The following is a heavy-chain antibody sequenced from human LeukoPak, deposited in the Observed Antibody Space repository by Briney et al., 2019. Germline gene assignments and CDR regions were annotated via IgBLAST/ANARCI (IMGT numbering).Heavy chain of an antibody. CDR1: GFTVSSSY. CDR2: VYSGGST. V-gene: IGHV3-66*01. D-gene: IGHD3-10*01. CDR3: ARVVSGGSGYFDY. Sequence: TGGSLRLSCAASGFTVSSSYMNWVRQAPGKGLEWVSLVYSGGSTYYADAVKGRFTISRDNSKNTLYLQMNSLRAEDTAVYYCARVVSGGSGYFDYWGQGTLVTVSS. J-gene: IGHJ4*02.